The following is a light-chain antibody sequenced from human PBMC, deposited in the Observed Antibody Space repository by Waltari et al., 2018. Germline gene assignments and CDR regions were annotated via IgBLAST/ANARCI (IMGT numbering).Light chain of an antibody. V-gene: IGLV2-11*01. J-gene: IGLJ2*01. Sequence: QAALTQPRSVSGSPGQSVTISCTGTSSDVGGYNYVSWYQQHPGTAPKLMIYEVSKRPAGVSDLFSGSKSGNTASLTISGLQAEDEADYYCSSYAGSNTVLFGGGTRLTVL. CDR2: EVS. CDR1: SSDVGGYNY. CDR3: SSYAGSNTVL.